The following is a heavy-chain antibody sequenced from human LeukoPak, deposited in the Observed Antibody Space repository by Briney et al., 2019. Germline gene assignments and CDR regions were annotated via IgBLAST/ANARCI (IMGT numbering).Heavy chain of an antibody. CDR2: ISGSGGST. CDR1: GFTFSSYA. D-gene: IGHD6-13*01. CDR3: AKPPRIAAGSDPLYYYYYMDV. V-gene: IGHV3-23*01. J-gene: IGHJ6*03. Sequence: GGSLRLSCAASGFTFSSYAMSWVRQAPGKGLEWVSAISGSGGSTYYADSVKGRFTISRDNSKNTLYLQMNSLRAEDTAVYYCAKPPRIAAGSDPLYYYYYMDVWGKGTTVTVSS.